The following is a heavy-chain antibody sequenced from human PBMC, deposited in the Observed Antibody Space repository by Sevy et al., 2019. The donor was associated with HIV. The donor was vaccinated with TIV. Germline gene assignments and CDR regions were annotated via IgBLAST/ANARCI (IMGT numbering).Heavy chain of an antibody. CDR1: GYSISSGYW. D-gene: IGHD7-27*01. Sequence: TLSLTCTVSGYSISSGYWWDWFRRPPGKGLQWIGAIYYRGDTQYNPSLKSRVTISRDTSKNQFSLNLASMTAADTAVYYCASHDWGREDYWGQGALVTVSS. CDR3: ASHDWGREDY. CDR2: IYYRGDT. J-gene: IGHJ4*02. V-gene: IGHV4-38-2*02.